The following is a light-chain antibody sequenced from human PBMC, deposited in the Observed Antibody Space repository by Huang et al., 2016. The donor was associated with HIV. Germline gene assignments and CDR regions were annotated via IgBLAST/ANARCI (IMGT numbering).Light chain of an antibody. CDR3: MQALQTPPT. V-gene: IGKV2-28*01. CDR1: QSLLHSNGYDS. Sequence: DIVMTQSPLSLPVTPGEPASISCRSSQSLLHSNGYDSLDWYLQKAGQSPQLLIYLGSNRASGVPDRFRGSGSGTDFTLKISRVEAEDVGVYYCMQALQTPPTFGQGTRLEIK. J-gene: IGKJ5*01. CDR2: LGS.